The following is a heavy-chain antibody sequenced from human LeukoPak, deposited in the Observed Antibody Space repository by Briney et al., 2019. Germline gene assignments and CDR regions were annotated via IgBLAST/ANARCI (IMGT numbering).Heavy chain of an antibody. Sequence: PSETLSLTCAVSGGSISSGGYSWSWIRQPPGKGLEWIGYIYYSGSTNYNPSLKSRVTISVDTSKNQFSLKLSSVTAADTAVYYCAREETYPGRWFDPWGQGTLVTVSS. D-gene: IGHD1-26*01. J-gene: IGHJ5*02. V-gene: IGHV4-61*08. CDR2: IYYSGST. CDR3: AREETYPGRWFDP. CDR1: GGSISSGGYS.